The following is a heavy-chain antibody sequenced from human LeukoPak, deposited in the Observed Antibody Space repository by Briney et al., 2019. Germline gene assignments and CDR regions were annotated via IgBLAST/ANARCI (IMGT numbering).Heavy chain of an antibody. V-gene: IGHV2-70*11. J-gene: IGHJ4*02. CDR2: IDWDDDK. D-gene: IGHD3-22*01. CDR3: APSVDSSGYLRPPYFGY. CDR1: GFSLSTSGMW. Sequence: SGPALVKPTQTLTLTCTFSGFSLSTSGMWVSWIRQPPGKALEWLARIDWDDDKYYSTSLKTRLTISKDTSKNQVVLTMTNMDPVDTATYYCAPSVDSSGYLRPPYFGYWGQGTLVTVSS.